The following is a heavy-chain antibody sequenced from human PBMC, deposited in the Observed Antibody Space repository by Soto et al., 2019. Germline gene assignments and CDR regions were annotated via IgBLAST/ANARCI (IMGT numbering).Heavy chain of an antibody. J-gene: IGHJ4*02. CDR2: INPSVGST. CDR3: AGESARRDKFQSSGDFDY. D-gene: IGHD2-15*01. Sequence: QVQLVQSGAEVKKPGASVKVSCKASGYFFASYSMHWVRQAPGQGLEWMGMINPSVGSTSYVEKFQGRVTMTRDMSTSTVYMELSGLRSEDTAVYYCAGESARRDKFQSSGDFDYWGQGTLVTVSS. V-gene: IGHV1-46*01. CDR1: GYFFASYS.